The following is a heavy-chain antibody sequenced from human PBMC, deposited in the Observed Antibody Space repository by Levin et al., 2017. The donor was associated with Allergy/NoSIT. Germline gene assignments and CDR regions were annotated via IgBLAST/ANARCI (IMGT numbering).Heavy chain of an antibody. CDR1: GGSIRSNDYY. Sequence: SETLSLTCTVSGGSIRSNDYYWGWVRQPPGKGLEWIGSISYSGYTYYNPSLKSRVTITVDTSNNRFSLKLSSVTAADTTVFYCARLSFSSSGNWYFDLWGRGTLISVSS. V-gene: IGHV4-39*02. D-gene: IGHD6-13*01. CDR2: ISYSGYT. J-gene: IGHJ2*01. CDR3: ARLSFSSSGNWYFDL.